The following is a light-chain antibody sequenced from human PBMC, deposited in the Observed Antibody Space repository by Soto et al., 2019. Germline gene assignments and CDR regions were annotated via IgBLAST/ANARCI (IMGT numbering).Light chain of an antibody. CDR1: QDISVY. Sequence: DIQMTQSPSSLSASVGDRVTITCRASQDISVYLAWYQQKPGKVPKLLIYSASTLQSVVPSRFSGSGSGTDFTLTISSLQPEDVATYYCQTFNTAPLTFGQGTRLQIK. V-gene: IGKV1-27*01. CDR3: QTFNTAPLT. J-gene: IGKJ5*01. CDR2: SAS.